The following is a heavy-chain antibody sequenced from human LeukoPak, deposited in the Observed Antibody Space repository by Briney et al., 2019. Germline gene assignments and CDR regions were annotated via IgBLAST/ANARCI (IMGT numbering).Heavy chain of an antibody. Sequence: GASVKVSCKASGYTFTSYAMNWVRQAPGQGLEWMGWINTNTGNPTYAQGFTGRFVFSLDTSVSTAYLQISSLKAEDTAVYYCARVFYTSSWYPNWYFDLWGRGTLVTVSS. D-gene: IGHD6-13*01. V-gene: IGHV7-4-1*02. CDR2: INTNTGNP. J-gene: IGHJ2*01. CDR1: GYTFTSYA. CDR3: ARVFYTSSWYPNWYFDL.